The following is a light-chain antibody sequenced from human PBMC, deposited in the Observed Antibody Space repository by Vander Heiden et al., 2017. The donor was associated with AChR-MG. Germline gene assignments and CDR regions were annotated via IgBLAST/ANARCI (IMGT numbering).Light chain of an antibody. J-gene: IGKJ2*01. V-gene: IGKV1-5*03. Sequence: DIQMNQSPSTLSASVGDRVTITCRASQSISSWLAWYQQKPGTAPKLLIDKASSLESGVPSRFSGSGSGTEFTLTISSLQPDDFATYYCQQYNSYSGTFGQGTKLEIK. CDR3: QQYNSYSGT. CDR1: QSISSW. CDR2: KAS.